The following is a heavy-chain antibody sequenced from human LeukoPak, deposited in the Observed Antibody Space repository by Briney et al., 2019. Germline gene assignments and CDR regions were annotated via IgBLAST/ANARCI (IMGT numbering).Heavy chain of an antibody. Sequence: GGSLRLSCAASGFSFRCYGMHWVRQTPGKGLEWVAVISYDGSNKYYADSVKGRFTISRDNSKNTLYLQMNSLRPEDTAVYYCAKDKLQLLILDYFDYWGQGTLVTVSS. V-gene: IGHV3-30*18. CDR3: AKDKLQLLILDYFDY. CDR1: GFSFRCYG. D-gene: IGHD4-11*01. J-gene: IGHJ4*02. CDR2: ISYDGSNK.